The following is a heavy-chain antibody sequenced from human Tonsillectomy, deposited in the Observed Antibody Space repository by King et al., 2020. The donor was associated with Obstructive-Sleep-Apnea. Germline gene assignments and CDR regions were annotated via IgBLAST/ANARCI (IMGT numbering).Heavy chain of an antibody. V-gene: IGHV3-48*04. CDR3: ARAQSYDFWSGTYYCAMDV. CDR2: VSGGGSTI. D-gene: IGHD3-3*01. CDR1: GFTFSGYS. J-gene: IGHJ6*02. Sequence: VQLVESGGRLVQPGGSLRLSCAASGFTFSGYSMNWVRQAPGKGLEWVSYVSGGGSTIYYADSVKGRFTISRDNAKNSLYLQMNSLRADDSAVYFCARAQSYDFWSGTYYCAMDVWGQGTTVTVSS.